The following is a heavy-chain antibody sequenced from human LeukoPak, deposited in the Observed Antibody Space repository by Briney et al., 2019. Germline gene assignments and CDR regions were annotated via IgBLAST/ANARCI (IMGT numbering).Heavy chain of an antibody. CDR2: IKQDGNEK. Sequence: GGSLRLSCAASGFTFSSYWMSWVRQAPGKGLEWVANIKQDGNEKYYVDSVKGRFTISRDNAKNSLYLQMNSLRAEDTAVYYCARDPGIVGATYLDYWGQGTLVTVSS. V-gene: IGHV3-7*01. CDR3: ARDPGIVGATYLDY. J-gene: IGHJ4*02. CDR1: GFTFSSYW. D-gene: IGHD1-26*01.